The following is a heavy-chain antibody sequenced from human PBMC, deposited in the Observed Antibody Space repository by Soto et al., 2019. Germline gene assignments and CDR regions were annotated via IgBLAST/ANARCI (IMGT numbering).Heavy chain of an antibody. J-gene: IGHJ4*02. V-gene: IGHV3-23*01. CDR1: GFTFSSYA. CDR3: AKAGFSSGWSPSYFDS. CDR2: MSGTGGST. D-gene: IGHD6-19*01. Sequence: EVQLLESGGGLVQPGRSLRLSCAASGFTFSSYAMNWVRQAPGKGLEWVSAMSGTGGSTYYADSVKDRFTISRDNSKNTLYLQMNSLRVEDTAVFYCAKAGFSSGWSPSYFDSWGQGTLVTVSS.